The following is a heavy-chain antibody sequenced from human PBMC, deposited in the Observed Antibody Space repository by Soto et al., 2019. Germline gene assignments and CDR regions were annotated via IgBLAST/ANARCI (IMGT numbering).Heavy chain of an antibody. CDR3: AGDPFFWSVFFYSTGMAV. CDR2: IYSGGST. Sequence: GGSLRLSCAASGFTVSSNYMSWVRQAPGKGLEWVSVIYSGGSTYYADSVKGRFTISRDNAKNSLYLQMNRLRDEDTAVYSCAGDPFFWSVFFYSTGMAVGGQGTRVPFPS. CDR1: GFTVSSNY. V-gene: IGHV3-66*01. J-gene: IGHJ3*01. D-gene: IGHD3-3*01.